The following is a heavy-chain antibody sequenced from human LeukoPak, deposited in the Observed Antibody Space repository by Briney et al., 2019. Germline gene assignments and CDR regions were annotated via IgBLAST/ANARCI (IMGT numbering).Heavy chain of an antibody. J-gene: IGHJ4*02. V-gene: IGHV5-51*01. CDR3: ARLDTATLCPEHFDY. CDR2: IYPGDSDT. D-gene: IGHD5-18*01. Sequence: GESLKISSKGSGYSFTSYWIGWVRQMPGKGLEWMGIIYPGDSDTRYRPSFQGQVTISVDKPISTAYLQWSSLKASDNAMYYCARLDTATLCPEHFDYWGQGTLVTVSS. CDR1: GYSFTSYW.